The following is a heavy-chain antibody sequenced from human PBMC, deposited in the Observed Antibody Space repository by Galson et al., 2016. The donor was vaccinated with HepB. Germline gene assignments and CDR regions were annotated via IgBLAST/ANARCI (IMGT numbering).Heavy chain of an antibody. CDR2: TNPSDGST. CDR1: GYTFSRYY. J-gene: IGHJ4*02. Sequence: SVKVSCKATGYTFSRYYIRWVRQAPGRGLEWMAITNPSDGSTRYTQKFQGRVIMTRDTSKSTVYMQLSSLKSEDTAVYYCSRGTIGGYDLDYWGQGTLVTVSS. D-gene: IGHD5-12*01. CDR3: SRGTIGGYDLDY. V-gene: IGHV1-46*01.